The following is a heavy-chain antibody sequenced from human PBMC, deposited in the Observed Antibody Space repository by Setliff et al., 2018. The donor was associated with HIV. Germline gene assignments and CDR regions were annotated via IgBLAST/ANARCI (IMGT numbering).Heavy chain of an antibody. CDR3: AREEPALLSVFALGH. CDR1: GFTFSAYS. CDR2: ISYDGKSI. J-gene: IGHJ4*02. Sequence: EGSLRLSCAASGFTFSAYSFHWVRQAPGKGLERVAVISYDGKSIQYADSVKGRFTVSRDNSRKTLYLQMSSLRTGDTAVYYCAREEPALLSVFALGHWGQGTLVTVSS. V-gene: IGHV3-30*04. D-gene: IGHD3-16*01.